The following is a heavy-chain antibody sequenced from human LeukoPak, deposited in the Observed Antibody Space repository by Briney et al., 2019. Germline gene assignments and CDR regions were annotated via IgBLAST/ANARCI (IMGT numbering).Heavy chain of an antibody. CDR3: ARDEDYYDSSGYPRSRRCVY. D-gene: IGHD3-22*01. CDR2: ISAYNGNT. V-gene: IGHV1-18*01. CDR1: GYTFTSYG. Sequence: ASVKVSCKASGYTFTSYGISWVRQAPGQGLEWMGWISAYNGNTNYAQKLQGRVTMTTDTSTSTAYMELRSLRSDDTAVYYCARDEDYYDSSGYPRSRRCVYWGQGTLVTVSS. J-gene: IGHJ4*02.